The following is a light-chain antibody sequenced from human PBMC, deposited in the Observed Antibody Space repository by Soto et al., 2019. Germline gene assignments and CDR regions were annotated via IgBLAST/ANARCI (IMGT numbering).Light chain of an antibody. V-gene: IGKV3-20*01. CDR3: QQYGSSGT. CDR2: GAS. J-gene: IGKJ1*01. CDR1: QSVSSN. Sequence: EIVMTQSPATLSMSPGETATLSCRASQSVSSNLAWYQQKPGQAPRLLIYGASSRATGIPDRFSGSGSGTDFTLTISRLEPEDFAVYYCQQYGSSGTFGQGTKVDI.